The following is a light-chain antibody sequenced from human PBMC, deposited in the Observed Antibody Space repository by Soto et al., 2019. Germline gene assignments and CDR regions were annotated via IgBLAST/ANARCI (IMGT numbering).Light chain of an antibody. V-gene: IGKV3-20*01. J-gene: IGKJ1*01. CDR1: QSVSSN. Sequence: TQSPATLSASLVGRVSLXCRASQSVSSNLAWYQQKPGQAPRLLIYGASNRATGIPDRFSGSGSGTDFTLTISRLEPEDFAVYYCQQYGSSGTFGQGTKVDI. CDR3: QQYGSSGT. CDR2: GAS.